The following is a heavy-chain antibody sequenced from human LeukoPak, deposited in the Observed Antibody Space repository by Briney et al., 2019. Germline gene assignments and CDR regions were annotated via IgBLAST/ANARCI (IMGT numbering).Heavy chain of an antibody. CDR1: GYTFTGYY. CDR3: ARDQLKIGYCSSTSCSPFDP. D-gene: IGHD2-2*01. CDR2: INPNSGGT. J-gene: IGHJ5*02. V-gene: IGHV1-2*02. Sequence: ASVKVSCKASGYTFTGYYMRWVRQAPGQGLEWMGWINPNSGGTNYAQKFQGRVTMTRDTSISTAYMELSRLRSDDTAVYYCARDQLKIGYCSSTSCSPFDPWGQGTLVTVSS.